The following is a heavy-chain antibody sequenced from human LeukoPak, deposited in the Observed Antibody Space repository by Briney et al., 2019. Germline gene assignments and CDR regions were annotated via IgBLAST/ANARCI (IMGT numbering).Heavy chain of an antibody. J-gene: IGHJ4*02. CDR1: GGSISSGGYY. Sequence: TSQTLSLTCTVSGGSISSGGYYWSWIRQPPGKRLEWIGEINHSGSTNYNPSLKSRVTISVDTSKNQFSLKLSSVTAADTAVYYCARVAGSPAYWGQGTLVTVSS. V-gene: IGHV4-30-2*01. CDR2: INHSGST. CDR3: ARVAGSPAY. D-gene: IGHD3-10*01.